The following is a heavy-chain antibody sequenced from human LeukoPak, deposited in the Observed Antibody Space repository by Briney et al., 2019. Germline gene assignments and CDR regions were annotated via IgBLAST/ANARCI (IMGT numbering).Heavy chain of an antibody. CDR1: GFTFSSYS. CDR3: ARDKGRDGYNLHFDY. V-gene: IGHV3-21*01. J-gene: IGHJ4*02. CDR2: ISSSSSYI. D-gene: IGHD5-24*01. Sequence: GGSLRLSCAASGFTFSSYSMNWVRQAPGKGLEWVSSISSSSSYIHYADSVKGRFTISRDNAKNSLYLQMNSLRAEDTAVYYCARDKGRDGYNLHFDYWGQGTLVTVSS.